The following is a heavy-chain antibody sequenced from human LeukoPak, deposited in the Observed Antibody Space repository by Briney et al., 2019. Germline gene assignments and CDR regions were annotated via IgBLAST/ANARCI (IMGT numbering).Heavy chain of an antibody. J-gene: IGHJ4*02. CDR2: IYSSGST. D-gene: IGHD1-7*01. CDR1: DSSITSDFY. Sequence: SETLSLTCTVSDSSITSDFYWGWLRQPPGKGLEWIGYIYSSGSTNYNPSLKSRVTISVDTSKNQFSLKLSSVTAADTAVYYCARTGITGTTPDYWGQGTLVTVSS. V-gene: IGHV4-59*01. CDR3: ARTGITGTTPDY.